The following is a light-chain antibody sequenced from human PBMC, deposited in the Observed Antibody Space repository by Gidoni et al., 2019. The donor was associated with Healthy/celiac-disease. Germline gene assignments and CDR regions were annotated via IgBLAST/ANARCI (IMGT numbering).Light chain of an antibody. V-gene: IGLV1-44*01. J-gene: IGLJ3*02. CDR1: SSNIGSNT. CDR3: SAWDDSLNGWV. CDR2: SNN. Sequence: QSVLTPPPSASGTPGQRGTISCSGSSSNIGSNTVNWYQQLPGPAPKLLIYSNNQRPSGVPDRFSGSKSGTSASLAISGLQSEDEADYYCSAWDDSLNGWVFGGGTKLTVL.